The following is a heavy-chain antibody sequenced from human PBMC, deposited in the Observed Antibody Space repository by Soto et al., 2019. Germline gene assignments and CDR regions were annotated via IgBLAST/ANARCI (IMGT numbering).Heavy chain of an antibody. J-gene: IGHJ4*02. Sequence: GGSLRLSCAASGFTFSSYEMNWVRQAPGKGLEWVSYISSSGSTIYYADSVKGRFTISRDNAKNSLYLQMNSLRAEDTAVYYCARDPGEPYGDYVDYWGQGTLVTVSS. D-gene: IGHD4-17*01. V-gene: IGHV3-48*03. CDR1: GFTFSSYE. CDR3: ARDPGEPYGDYVDY. CDR2: ISSSGSTI.